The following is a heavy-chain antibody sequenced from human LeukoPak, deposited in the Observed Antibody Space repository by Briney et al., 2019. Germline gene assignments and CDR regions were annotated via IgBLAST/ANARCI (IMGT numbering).Heavy chain of an antibody. CDR3: ARQYSYDSSGYYPWDY. D-gene: IGHD3-22*01. V-gene: IGHV3-23*01. J-gene: IGHJ4*02. CDR2: ISGSGGST. CDR1: GFTFGSYA. Sequence: GGSLRLSCAASGFTFGSYAMSWVRQAPGKGLEWVSAISGSGGSTYYADSVKGRFTISRDNSKNTLYLQMNSLRAEDTAMYYCARQYSYDSSGYYPWDYWGQGTLVTVSS.